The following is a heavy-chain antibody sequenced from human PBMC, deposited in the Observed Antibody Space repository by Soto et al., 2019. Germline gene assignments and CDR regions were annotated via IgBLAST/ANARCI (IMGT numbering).Heavy chain of an antibody. J-gene: IGHJ3*01. V-gene: IGHV1-69*01. CDR3: ARIRRDWGDAGAL. D-gene: IGHD2-21*01. CDR1: GGSFGSSA. Sequence: QVQLVQSGADVKKPGSSVKVSCKTSGGSFGSSAISWVRQAPAQGLEWMGEIIPVFDTANYAQNFQGRLTITADELTGTVFMELSSLRSEYTAVYFCARIRRDWGDAGALLGVGTFVTVSS. CDR2: IIPVFDTA.